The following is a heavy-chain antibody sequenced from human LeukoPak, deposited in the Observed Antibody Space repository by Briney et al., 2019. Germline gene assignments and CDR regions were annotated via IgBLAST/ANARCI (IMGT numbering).Heavy chain of an antibody. J-gene: IGHJ6*02. Sequence: GGSLRLSCAASGFTVSSNYMSWVRQPPGKGLEWVSVIYSGGSTYYADSVKGRFTISRDNSKNTLYLQMNSLRAEDTAVYYCARDLRIAAAAYYYYGMDVWGQGTTVTVSS. CDR2: IYSGGST. CDR3: ARDLRIAAAAYYYYGMDV. D-gene: IGHD6-13*01. CDR1: GFTVSSNY. V-gene: IGHV3-53*01.